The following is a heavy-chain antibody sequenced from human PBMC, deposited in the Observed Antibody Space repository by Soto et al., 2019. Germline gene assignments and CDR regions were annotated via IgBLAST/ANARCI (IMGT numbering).Heavy chain of an antibody. CDR2: ISDYNGNT. D-gene: IGHD3-10*01. Sequence: QVQLVQSGAEVKKPGASVKVSCKTSGYTFNNYGISWVRQAPGQGLEWMGWISDYNGNTHYPQKFQGRVTMTTDTSQKTVYMVLTSLRSDDTAVYYCGRDGYYDSGSYGMDVGGRGTTVTVSS. V-gene: IGHV1-18*01. J-gene: IGHJ6*02. CDR3: GRDGYYDSGSYGMDV. CDR1: GYTFNNYG.